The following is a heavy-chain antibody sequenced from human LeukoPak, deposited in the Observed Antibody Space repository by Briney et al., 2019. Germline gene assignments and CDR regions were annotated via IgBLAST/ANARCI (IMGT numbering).Heavy chain of an antibody. J-gene: IGHJ4*02. CDR2: INPGGAPT. D-gene: IGHD1-26*01. V-gene: IGHV1-46*01. Sequence: ASVKVSCKASGYTFTNYYIHWVRQAPGQGLEWMGIINPGGAPTSYAPKFQGRLSMTRDTSTSTVYMELSSLRSEDTAVYYCAREKSGTYVFDYWGQGNLITVSA. CDR3: AREKSGTYVFDY. CDR1: GYTFTNYY.